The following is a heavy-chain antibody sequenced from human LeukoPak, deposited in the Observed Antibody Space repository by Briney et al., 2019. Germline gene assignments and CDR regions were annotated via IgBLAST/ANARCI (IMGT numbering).Heavy chain of an antibody. V-gene: IGHV1-69*04. Sequence: ASEKVSCKASGGTFSSYAISWVRQAPGQGLEWMGRSIPIFGIANYAQKFQGRVTITADKSTSTAYMGLSRLRSEDPAVYYCAIRYSSSWYGGSWFEPWGQRTLVSVS. CDR3: AIRYSSSWYGGSWFEP. D-gene: IGHD6-13*01. CDR2: SIPIFGIA. CDR1: GGTFSSYA. J-gene: IGHJ5*02.